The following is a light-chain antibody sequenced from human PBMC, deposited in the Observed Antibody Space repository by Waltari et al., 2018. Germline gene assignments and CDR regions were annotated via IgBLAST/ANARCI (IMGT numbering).Light chain of an antibody. Sequence: QAGPTQPPSVSTALTPTATLTRPANNKNGGSEGVPLLQRHQGHPPKLLSHRNHTRPSWISERCSTARSGNTASLTITARQPEDEADYYCSAWDSSLRAWVFGGGTKLTVV. J-gene: IGLJ3*02. CDR3: SAWDSSLRAWV. CDR1: NKNGGSEG. V-gene: IGLV10-54*04. CDR2: RNH.